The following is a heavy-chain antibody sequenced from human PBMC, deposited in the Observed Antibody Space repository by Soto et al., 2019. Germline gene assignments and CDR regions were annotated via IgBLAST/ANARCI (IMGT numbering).Heavy chain of an antibody. V-gene: IGHV4-4*07. CDR2: IYSDGAT. CDR1: GGPISNYY. J-gene: IGHJ6*02. D-gene: IGHD2-2*01. Sequence: QVQLQESGPGLVRPSETLYLICNVSGGPISNYYWSWVRQPAGQGLEWVGRIYSDGATNYSPSLKSRVFTSLDMSGNQFSLQLNSVTAADTAVYYCSRVGCSNSNCQTRGMDVWGQGTTVTVSS. CDR3: SRVGCSNSNCQTRGMDV.